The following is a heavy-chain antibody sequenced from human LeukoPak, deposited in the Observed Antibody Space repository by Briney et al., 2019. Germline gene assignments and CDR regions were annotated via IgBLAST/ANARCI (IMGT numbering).Heavy chain of an antibody. V-gene: IGHV4-4*02. CDR2: ISLRGLT. J-gene: IGHJ4*02. Sequence: SGTLSLTCGVSGGSISGTNWWSWVRPPPGQGLDGIGEISLRGLTNYKQPLRNRLTMSLDDSKNKVSLTLTSVTAADTAVYYCSRESGPFAPFGFWGQGTLVSVHS. CDR1: GGSISGTNW. D-gene: IGHD1-26*01. CDR3: SRESGPFAPFGF.